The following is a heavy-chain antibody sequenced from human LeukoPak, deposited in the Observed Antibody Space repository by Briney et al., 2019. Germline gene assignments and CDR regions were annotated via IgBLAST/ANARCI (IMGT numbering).Heavy chain of an antibody. CDR1: GFAFSSYA. J-gene: IGHJ4*02. D-gene: IGHD5-12*01. CDR2: ISPDGTNI. Sequence: GGSLRLSCAASGFAFSSYAMSWVRQAPVRGLESVAVISPDGTNIYYAGSVKGRFTISRDNSKNTLYLQMNSLRAEDTALYYCSRDGEHGYNDIDFWGQGTLVTVSS. CDR3: SRDGEHGYNDIDF. V-gene: IGHV3-30-3*01.